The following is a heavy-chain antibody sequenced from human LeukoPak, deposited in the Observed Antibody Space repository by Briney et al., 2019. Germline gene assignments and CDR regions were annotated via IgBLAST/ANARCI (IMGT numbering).Heavy chain of an antibody. Sequence: GGSLRLSCAASGFTFSSYGMHWVRQAPGKGLEWVAVIWYDGSNKYYADSVKGRFTISRDNSKNTLYLQMNSLRAEDTAVYYCARDRRIVGATDAFDIWGQGTMVTVSS. J-gene: IGHJ3*02. D-gene: IGHD1-26*01. V-gene: IGHV3-33*01. CDR3: ARDRRIVGATDAFDI. CDR2: IWYDGSNK. CDR1: GFTFSSYG.